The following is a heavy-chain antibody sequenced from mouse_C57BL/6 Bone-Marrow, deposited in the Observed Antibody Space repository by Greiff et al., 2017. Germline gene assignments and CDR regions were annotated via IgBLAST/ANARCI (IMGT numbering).Heavy chain of an antibody. CDR1: GYTFTDYY. Sequence: EVQLQQSGPELVKPGASVKISCKASGYTFTDYYMNWVKQSHGKSLEWIGDINPNNGGTSYNQKFKGKATLTVDKSSSTAYMELRSLTSEDSAVYYCARSEGGYYSYFDYWGQGTTLTVSS. CDR3: ARSEGGYYSYFDY. J-gene: IGHJ2*01. CDR2: INPNNGGT. V-gene: IGHV1-26*01. D-gene: IGHD2-3*01.